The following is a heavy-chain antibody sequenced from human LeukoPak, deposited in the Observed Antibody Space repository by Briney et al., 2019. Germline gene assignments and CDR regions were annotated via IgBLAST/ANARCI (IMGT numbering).Heavy chain of an antibody. V-gene: IGHV4-30-2*03. CDR1: GGSISSGGYS. Sequence: PSETLSLTCAVSGGSISSGGYSWSWIRQPPGKGLEWIGYIYDSGSTYYNPSLKSRVTISVDTSKNQFSLKMSSVTAADTAVYYCARNYYESSANYWGQGTLVTVSS. CDR3: ARNYYESSANY. J-gene: IGHJ4*02. D-gene: IGHD3-22*01. CDR2: IYDSGST.